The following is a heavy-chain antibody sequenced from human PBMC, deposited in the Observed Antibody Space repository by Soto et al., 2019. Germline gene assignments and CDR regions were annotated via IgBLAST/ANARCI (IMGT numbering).Heavy chain of an antibody. J-gene: IGHJ4*02. CDR3: AKDGLYDSSGYYWESRNDY. CDR2: ISYDGSNK. CDR1: GFTFSSYG. V-gene: IGHV3-30*18. Sequence: QVQLVESGGGVVQPGRSLRLSCAASGFTFSSYGMHWVRQAPGKGLEWVAVISYDGSNKYYADSVKGRFTISRDNSKNTLYLQMNSLRAEGTAVYYCAKDGLYDSSGYYWESRNDYWGQGTLVTVSS. D-gene: IGHD3-22*01.